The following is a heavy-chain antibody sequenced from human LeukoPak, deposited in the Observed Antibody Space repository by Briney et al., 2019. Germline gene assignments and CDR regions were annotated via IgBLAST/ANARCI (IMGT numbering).Heavy chain of an antibody. V-gene: IGHV4-59*08. Sequence: SETLSLTCTVSGGSVSTTYGSWIRQSPGKGLEWIAYTSYSGTTDYNPSLKSRLMISIDTSKNQFSLKLSSVTAADTAIYYCARHSHNEVAGGWFDPWGQGTLVTVSS. D-gene: IGHD2-15*01. CDR1: GGSVSTTY. CDR3: ARHSHNEVAGGWFDP. J-gene: IGHJ5*02. CDR2: TSYSGTT.